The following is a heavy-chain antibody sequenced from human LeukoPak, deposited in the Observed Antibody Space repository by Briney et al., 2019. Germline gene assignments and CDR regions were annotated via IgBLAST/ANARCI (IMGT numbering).Heavy chain of an antibody. CDR3: SRRAYYDGSGNYTDY. CDR2: ISDGGSTT. CDR1: GFTFSSYW. D-gene: IGHD3-22*01. V-gene: IGHV3-74*01. J-gene: IGHJ4*02. Sequence: GGSLRLSCAASGFTFSSYWMHWVRQAPGKGLVWVSRISDGGSTTTYADSVKGRFTISRDNAKNTLYLQMNGLRAEDTAVYYCSRRAYYDGSGNYTDYGGQGPLATVPS.